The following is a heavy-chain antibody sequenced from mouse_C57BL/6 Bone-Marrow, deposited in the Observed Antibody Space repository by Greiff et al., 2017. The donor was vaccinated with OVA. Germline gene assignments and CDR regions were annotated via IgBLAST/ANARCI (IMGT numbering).Heavy chain of an antibody. CDR2: INPSTGGT. D-gene: IGHD2-4*01. CDR3: AREGYDYTWLAY. V-gene: IGHV1-42*01. J-gene: IGHJ3*01. Sequence: VHVKQSGPELVKPGASVKISCKASGYSFTGYYLNWVKQSPEKSLEWIGEINPSTGGTTYNQKFKAKATLTVDESSSTAYMQLKSLTSEDSAVYYCAREGYDYTWLAYWGQGTLVTVSA. CDR1: GYSFTGYY.